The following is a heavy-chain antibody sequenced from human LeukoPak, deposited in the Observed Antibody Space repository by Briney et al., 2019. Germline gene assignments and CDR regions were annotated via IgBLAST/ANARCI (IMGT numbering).Heavy chain of an antibody. CDR3: ARDRGYCSVGNCYYFDY. V-gene: IGHV3-30-3*01. CDR1: GFTFSSYG. Sequence: GWSLRLSCAASGFTFSSYGMHWVRQAPGKGLEWVAVISYDGSNKYYADSVKGRFTISRDNSKNTLYLQMNSLRAEDTAMYYCARDRGYCSVGNCYYFDYWGQGTLVTVSS. CDR2: ISYDGSNK. J-gene: IGHJ4*02. D-gene: IGHD2-15*01.